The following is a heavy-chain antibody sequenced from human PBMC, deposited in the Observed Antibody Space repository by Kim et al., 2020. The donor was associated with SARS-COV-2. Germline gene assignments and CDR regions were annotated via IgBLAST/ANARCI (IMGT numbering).Heavy chain of an antibody. Sequence: GGSLRLSCAASGFTFSSYGMHWVRQAPGKGLEWVAVVSYDGSNKYYADSVKGRFTISRDNYKNTLYLQMNSLRAADTPVYYCASLQYNWNDDYFDYWGQGNLVTDSS. D-gene: IGHD1-20*01. CDR3: ASLQYNWNDDYFDY. J-gene: IGHJ4*02. V-gene: IGHV3-33*05. CDR1: GFTFSSYG. CDR2: VSYDGSNK.